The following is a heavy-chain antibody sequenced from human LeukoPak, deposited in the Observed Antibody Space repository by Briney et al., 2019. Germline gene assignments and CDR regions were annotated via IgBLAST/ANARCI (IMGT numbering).Heavy chain of an antibody. Sequence: SESLSLTSAVSGVAPSKYYWSWIPQPPGNGRGWIGGIYYSGSTYYNPSLKSRVTISVDKSKNQFSLKLSSVTAADTAVYYCAREPRGYSYGCQDDDYWGQGTLVTVSS. CDR2: IYYSGST. J-gene: IGHJ4*02. CDR1: GVAPSKYY. V-gene: IGHV4-59*12. CDR3: AREPRGYSYGCQDDDY. D-gene: IGHD5-18*01.